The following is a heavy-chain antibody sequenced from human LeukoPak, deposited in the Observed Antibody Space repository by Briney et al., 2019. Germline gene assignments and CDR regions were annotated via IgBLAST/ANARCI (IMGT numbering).Heavy chain of an antibody. CDR2: ISSSSSYI. CDR3: ARDHGGNGSDY. D-gene: IGHD4-23*01. J-gene: IGHJ4*02. V-gene: IGHV3-21*01. Sequence: PGGSLRLSCAASGFTFSSYWMHWVRQAPGKGLEWVSSISSSSSYIYYADSVKGRFTISRDNAKNSLYLQMNSLRAEDTAVYYCARDHGGNGSDYWGQGTLVTVSS. CDR1: GFTFSSYW.